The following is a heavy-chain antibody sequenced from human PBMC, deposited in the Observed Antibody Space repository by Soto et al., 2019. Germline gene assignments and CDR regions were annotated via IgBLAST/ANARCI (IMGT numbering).Heavy chain of an antibody. CDR1: GGSITSSGYL. CDR2: MRYSGDT. Sequence: QLHLQQLGPGVVKPSETLSLSCTVSGGSITSSGYLWGWIRQTPGKGLEWIGNMRYSGDTHSDPSLQGRVTISVDTPKSQFSLTLSSVTAADTAIYYCVCSLGPTTGIDYWGQGILVTVSS. CDR3: VCSLGPTTGIDY. D-gene: IGHD1-26*01. V-gene: IGHV4-39*01. J-gene: IGHJ4*02.